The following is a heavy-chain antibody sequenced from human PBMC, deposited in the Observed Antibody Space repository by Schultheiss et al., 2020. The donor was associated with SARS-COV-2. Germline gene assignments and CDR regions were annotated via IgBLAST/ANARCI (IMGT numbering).Heavy chain of an antibody. CDR3: ARRTFYDISDY. D-gene: IGHD3-9*01. J-gene: IGHJ4*02. V-gene: IGHV3-11*06. Sequence: GGSLRLSCAASGFTFSDYYMSWIRQAPGKGLEWVSYINSSSSYTKYADSVKGRFTISRDNAKNSLYLQMNSLRAEDTAVYYCARRTFYDISDYWGQGTLVTVSS. CDR1: GFTFSDYY. CDR2: INSSSSYT.